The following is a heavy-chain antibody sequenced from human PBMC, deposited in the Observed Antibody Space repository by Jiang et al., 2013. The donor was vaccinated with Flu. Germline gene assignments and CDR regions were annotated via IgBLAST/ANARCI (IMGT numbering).Heavy chain of an antibody. D-gene: IGHD4-17*01. Sequence: SGYTFSSYYMHWMRQAPGHGLEWMAIINPSGGSTSYAQKFQGRVTMTRDTSTSTVYMELSSLRSEDTAVYYCARGVTNNAFDIWGQGTMVTVSS. CDR1: GYTFSSYY. CDR2: INPSGGST. V-gene: IGHV1-46*01. J-gene: IGHJ3*02. CDR3: ARGVTNNAFDI.